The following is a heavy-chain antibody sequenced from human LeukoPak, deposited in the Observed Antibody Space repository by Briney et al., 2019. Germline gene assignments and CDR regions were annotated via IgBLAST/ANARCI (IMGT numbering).Heavy chain of an antibody. CDR3: ARGGLVVPAHFDY. CDR1: GFTFSSLG. V-gene: IGHV3-30*02. D-gene: IGHD2-2*01. Sequence: GGSLRLSCAASGFTFSSLGMHWVRQAPGKGLEWVAFIRYDGSNKYFADSVKGRFTISRDNAKNSLYLQMNSLRAEDTAVYYCARGGLVVPAHFDYWGQGTLVTVSS. CDR2: IRYDGSNK. J-gene: IGHJ4*02.